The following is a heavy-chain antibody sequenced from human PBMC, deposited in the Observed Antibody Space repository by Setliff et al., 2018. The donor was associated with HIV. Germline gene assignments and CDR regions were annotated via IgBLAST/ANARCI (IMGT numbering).Heavy chain of an antibody. Sequence: SVKVSCKASGGTFSSYAISWVRQAPGQGLEWMGGSIPMYGTSNYAQKFQGRVTITTDESTSTAYMELSSLRSEDTAVYYCARDEYRFGEFVYDYWGQGTLVTVSS. V-gene: IGHV1-69*05. J-gene: IGHJ4*02. CDR1: GGTFSSYA. CDR3: ARDEYRFGEFVYDY. CDR2: SIPMYGTS. D-gene: IGHD3-10*01.